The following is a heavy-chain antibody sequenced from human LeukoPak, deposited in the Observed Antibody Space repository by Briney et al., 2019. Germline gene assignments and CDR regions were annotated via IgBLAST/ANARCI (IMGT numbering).Heavy chain of an antibody. Sequence: PGRSLRLSCATSGFTFSSYGMPWVRQAPGKGLEWVAVISYDGSIKYYADSVKGRFTISRDNSKNTLYLQMNSLRAEDTAMYYCAKDRGRYCSGGSCYWDAFDIWGQGTMVTVSS. J-gene: IGHJ3*02. CDR1: GFTFSSYG. CDR2: ISYDGSIK. CDR3: AKDRGRYCSGGSCYWDAFDI. V-gene: IGHV3-30*18. D-gene: IGHD2-15*01.